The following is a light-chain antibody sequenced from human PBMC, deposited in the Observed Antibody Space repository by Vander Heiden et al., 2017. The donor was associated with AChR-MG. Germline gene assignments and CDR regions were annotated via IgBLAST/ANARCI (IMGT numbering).Light chain of an antibody. CDR2: GVS. V-gene: IGLV2-14*01. CDR3: SSYTSSSTGV. Sequence: QSALTQPASVSGSPGQSLTLSCTGTSSDVGGYDYVCWYQQQPGKAPKLMISGVSGRPLGISDRFSGSKSGNTASLTISGLQAEDEADYYCSSYTSSSTGVFGGGTKLTVL. J-gene: IGLJ3*02. CDR1: SSDVGGYDY.